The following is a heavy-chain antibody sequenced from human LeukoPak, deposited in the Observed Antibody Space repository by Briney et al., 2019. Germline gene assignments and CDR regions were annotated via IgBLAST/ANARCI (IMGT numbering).Heavy chain of an antibody. CDR3: AREYYDSSGTKYAFDS. J-gene: IGHJ3*02. CDR2: IDPHSGGT. D-gene: IGHD3-22*01. CDR1: GYTFIDYY. V-gene: IGHV1-2*02. Sequence: GASVKVSCKASGYTFIDYYIHLVRQAPGQGLEWLGCIDPHSGGTKYAQKLQGRVTMTRDTSISTAYMELTRLRSDDTAMFYCAREYYDSSGTKYAFDSWGQGTMVTVSS.